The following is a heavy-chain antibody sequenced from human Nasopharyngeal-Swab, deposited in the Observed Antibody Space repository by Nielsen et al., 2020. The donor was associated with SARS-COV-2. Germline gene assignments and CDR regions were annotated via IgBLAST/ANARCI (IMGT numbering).Heavy chain of an antibody. CDR3: AREVVPAAIPYYYYGMDV. V-gene: IGHV4-31*03. CDR1: GGSISSGGYY. CDR2: IYYSGST. Sequence: TLSLTCTVSGGSISSGGYYWSWSRQHPGKGLEWIGYIYYSGSTYYNPSLKSRVTISVDTSKNQFSLKLSSVTAADTAVYYCAREVVPAAIPYYYYGMDVWGQGTTVTVSS. J-gene: IGHJ6*02. D-gene: IGHD2-2*01.